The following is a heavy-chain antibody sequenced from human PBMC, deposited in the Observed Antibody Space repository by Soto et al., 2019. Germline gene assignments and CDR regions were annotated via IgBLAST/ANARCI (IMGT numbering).Heavy chain of an antibody. CDR2: INPNGGNT. CDR3: GRDTSGLDY. CDR1: GYTFASHY. Sequence: QVQLVQSGAEVKKPGASVKVSCQASGYTFASHYIHWVRQAPGQGLEWMGVINPNGGNTRYAQRFQDRLTLTTATPTNTVYLYLSSLSSDDTAVYYCGRDTSGLDYWGQGTLVTVSS. V-gene: IGHV1-46*01. J-gene: IGHJ4*02.